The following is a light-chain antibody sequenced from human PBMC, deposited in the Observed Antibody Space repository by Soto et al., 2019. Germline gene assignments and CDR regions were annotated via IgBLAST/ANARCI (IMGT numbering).Light chain of an antibody. V-gene: IGKV3-20*01. CDR2: GAS. J-gene: IGKJ5*01. Sequence: IVLTQSPGTLSLSPGERATLSCRASQSVSSSYLAWYQQKPGQAPRLLIYGASTGATGIPARFSGSGSGTDFTLTIYRLEPEDYAVYYCQQYDKSPLSFGQGTRLEIK. CDR3: QQYDKSPLS. CDR1: QSVSSSY.